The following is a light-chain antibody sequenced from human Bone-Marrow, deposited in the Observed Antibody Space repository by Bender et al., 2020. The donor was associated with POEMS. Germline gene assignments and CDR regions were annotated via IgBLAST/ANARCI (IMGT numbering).Light chain of an antibody. CDR2: EVN. CDR1: STDVGVYNL. Sequence: QSALTQPASVSGSPGQSVTISCTGTSTDVGVYNLVSWFKHHPGGAPKLIIYEVNQRPSGISGRFSGSKSGNTASLTISGLQSVDEGDYYCCSYAGFRVFVFGPETKVSVL. J-gene: IGLJ1*01. CDR3: CSYAGFRVFV. V-gene: IGLV2-23*02.